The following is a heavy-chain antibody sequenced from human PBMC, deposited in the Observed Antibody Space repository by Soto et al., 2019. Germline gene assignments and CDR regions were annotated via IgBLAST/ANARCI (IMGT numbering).Heavy chain of an antibody. V-gene: IGHV3-23*01. Sequence: GSLRLSCAASGFTFSSYAMNWVRQAPGKGLEWVSGISAGAGSTYYADSVKGRFTISRDNSKNTLYLQMNSLRAEDTAVYYCGKGHYSGSYVYFDYWGQGTQVTVSS. D-gene: IGHD1-26*01. CDR3: GKGHYSGSYVYFDY. J-gene: IGHJ4*02. CDR1: GFTFSSYA. CDR2: ISAGAGST.